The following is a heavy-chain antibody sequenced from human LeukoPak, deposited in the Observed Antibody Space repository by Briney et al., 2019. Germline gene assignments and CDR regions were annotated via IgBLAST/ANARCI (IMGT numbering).Heavy chain of an antibody. D-gene: IGHD2-2*01. CDR1: GYTFTGYY. V-gene: IGHV1-18*04. Sequence: ASVKVSCKASGYTFTGYYIHWVRQAPGQGLEWMGWISAYNGNTNYAQKLQGRVTMTTDTSTSTAYMELRSLRSDDTAVYYCAREVVPAAMGYYYYGMDVWGQGTTVTVSS. CDR2: ISAYNGNT. CDR3: AREVVPAAMGYYYYGMDV. J-gene: IGHJ6*02.